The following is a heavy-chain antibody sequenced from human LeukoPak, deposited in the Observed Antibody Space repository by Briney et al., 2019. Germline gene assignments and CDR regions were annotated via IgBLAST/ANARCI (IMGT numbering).Heavy chain of an antibody. Sequence: GSLRLSCAASGFTFSTYNMNWVRQAPGKGLEWVSSITSSSSYIYYADSVKGRFTISRNNAKNSLYLQMNSLRAEDTAVYYCARDPYSGGYGDYYYYYMDLWGQGTTVTISS. J-gene: IGHJ6*03. CDR3: ARDPYSGGYGDYYYYYMDL. D-gene: IGHD1-26*01. V-gene: IGHV3-21*01. CDR1: GFTFSTYN. CDR2: ITSSSSYI.